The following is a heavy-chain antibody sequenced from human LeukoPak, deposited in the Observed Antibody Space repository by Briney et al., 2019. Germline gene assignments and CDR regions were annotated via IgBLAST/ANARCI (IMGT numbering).Heavy chain of an antibody. CDR1: GGSISSYY. D-gene: IGHD6-6*01. CDR2: IYYSGST. Sequence: PSETLSLTCTVSGGSISSYYWSWIRQPPGKGLEWIGHIYYSGSTNYNPSLKSRVTISVDTSKNQFSLKLSSVTAADTAVYYCARDRLGWFDPWGQGTLVTVSS. J-gene: IGHJ5*02. V-gene: IGHV4-59*01. CDR3: ARDRLGWFDP.